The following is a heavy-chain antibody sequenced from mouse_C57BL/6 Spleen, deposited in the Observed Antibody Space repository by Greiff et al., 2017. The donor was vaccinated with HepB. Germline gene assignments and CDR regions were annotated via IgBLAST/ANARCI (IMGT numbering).Heavy chain of an antibody. D-gene: IGHD1-1*01. CDR2: IDPSDSET. Sequence: QVQLQQSGAELVRPGSSVKLSCKASGYTFTSYWMHWVKQRPIQGLEWIGNIDPSDSETHYNQKFKDKATLTVDKSSSTAYMQLSSLTSEDSAVYYCARKGDYYGSSSTWFAYWGQGTLVTVSA. V-gene: IGHV1-52*01. CDR1: GYTFTSYW. J-gene: IGHJ3*01. CDR3: ARKGDYYGSSSTWFAY.